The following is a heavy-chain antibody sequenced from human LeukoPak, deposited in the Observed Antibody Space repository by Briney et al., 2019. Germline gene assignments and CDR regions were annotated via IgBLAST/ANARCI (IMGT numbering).Heavy chain of an antibody. D-gene: IGHD6-25*01. CDR3: ARDRGAATSNNYFDY. V-gene: IGHV3-23*01. Sequence: GGPLRLSCAASGFTFRSYAMSWVRQAPGKGVEWVSAISASGGSTYYADSVKGRFTISRDNAKNSLYLQMNSLRAEDTAVYYCARDRGAATSNNYFDYWGQGTLVTVSS. CDR1: GFTFRSYA. J-gene: IGHJ4*02. CDR2: ISASGGST.